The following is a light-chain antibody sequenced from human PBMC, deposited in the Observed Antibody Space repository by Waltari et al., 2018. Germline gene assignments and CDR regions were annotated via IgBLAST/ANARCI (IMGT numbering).Light chain of an antibody. J-gene: IGKJ1*01. CDR1: QSILYSSNNKNY. CDR2: WAS. Sequence: DIVMTQSPDSLAVSLGERATINCKSSQSILYSSNNKNYLAWYQQKPGQPPKLLIYWASTRESGFPDRFSGSESGTDFTLTISSLQAEDVAVYYCQQYYSSPETFGQGTKVEIK. CDR3: QQYYSSPET. V-gene: IGKV4-1*01.